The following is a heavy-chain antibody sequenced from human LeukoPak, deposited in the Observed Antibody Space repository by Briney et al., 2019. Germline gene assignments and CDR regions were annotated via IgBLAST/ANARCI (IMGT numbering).Heavy chain of an antibody. CDR1: GGSISNTIYH. D-gene: IGHD3-9*01. J-gene: IGHJ4*02. V-gene: IGHV4-39*01. CDR3: ARVPLKYDTLTGYQTYYCDY. CDR2: IYYSGSI. Sequence: SETLSLSCTVSGGSISNTIYHWGWIRQPPGKGLEWIVNIYYSGSIYYNLSLKRRVTISIDTSKNQFSLKLNSVTAADAAVYYRARVPLKYDTLTGYQTYYCDYWGERTLVIVSS.